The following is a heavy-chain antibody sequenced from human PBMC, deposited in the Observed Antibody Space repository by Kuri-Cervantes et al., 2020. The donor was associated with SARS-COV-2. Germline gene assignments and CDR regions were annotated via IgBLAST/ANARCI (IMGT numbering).Heavy chain of an antibody. CDR1: GFTFDDYA. V-gene: IGHV3-9*01. D-gene: IGHD3-10*01. Sequence: SLKIPCAASGFTFDDYAMHWVRQAPGKGLEWVSGISWNSGSIGYADSVKGRFTISRDNAKNSLYLQMNSLRAEDTALYYCAKDRMVQGVIRGTAFDPWGQGTLVTVSS. CDR3: AKDRMVQGVIRGTAFDP. CDR2: ISWNSGSI. J-gene: IGHJ5*02.